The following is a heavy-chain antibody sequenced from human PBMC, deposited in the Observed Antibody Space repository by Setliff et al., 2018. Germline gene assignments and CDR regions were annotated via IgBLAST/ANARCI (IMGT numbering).Heavy chain of an antibody. V-gene: IGHV3-30*04. D-gene: IGHD2-21*02. CDR3: ARVGQATVVTAIHGALDY. CDR2: VSHDENTK. CDR1: GFTFSSYS. J-gene: IGHJ4*02. Sequence: PGGSLRLSCAASGFTFSSYSIHWVRQAPGKGLEWVAVVSHDENTKYYADPVKDRFIISRDNSKNTVYLQMNSLRAADTAVYHCARVGQATVVTAIHGALDYWGQGTLVTVSS.